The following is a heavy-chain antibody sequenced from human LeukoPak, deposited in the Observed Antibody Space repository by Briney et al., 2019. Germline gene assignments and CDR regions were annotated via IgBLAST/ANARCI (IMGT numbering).Heavy chain of an antibody. CDR2: ISSISTYI. D-gene: IGHD3-9*01. V-gene: IGHV3-21*01. J-gene: IGHJ4*02. Sequence: PGGSLRLSCAASGFTFSTYNMNWVRHAPGKGLEWVSSISSISTYIYYADSVKGRFTISRDNAKNSLYLQLNSLRAEDTAVYYCARVSPPGFFDYWGQGTLVTVSS. CDR1: GFTFSTYN. CDR3: ARVSPPGFFDY.